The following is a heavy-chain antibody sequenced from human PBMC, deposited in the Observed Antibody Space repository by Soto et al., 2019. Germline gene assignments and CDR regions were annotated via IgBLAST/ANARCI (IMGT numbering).Heavy chain of an antibody. Sequence: SVKVSCKACGGTFSSYTISWVRQAPGQGLEWMGRIIPILGIANYAQKFQGRVTITADKSTSTAYMELSSLRSEDTAVYYCARDHNGYNWNYEYFDYWGQGTLVTVSS. CDR3: ARDHNGYNWNYEYFDY. J-gene: IGHJ4*02. CDR2: IIPILGIA. D-gene: IGHD1-7*01. CDR1: GGTFSSYT. V-gene: IGHV1-69*04.